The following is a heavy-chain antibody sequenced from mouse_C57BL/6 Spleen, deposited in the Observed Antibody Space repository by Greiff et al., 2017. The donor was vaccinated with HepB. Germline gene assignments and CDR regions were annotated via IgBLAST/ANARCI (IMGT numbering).Heavy chain of an antibody. J-gene: IGHJ3*01. CDR2: IYPGDGDT. CDR3: AEGFLAWFAY. Sequence: VKLQESGPELVKPGASVKISCKASGYAFSSSWMNWVKQRPGKGLEWIGRIYPGDGDTNYNGKFKGKATLTADKSSSTAYMQLSSLTSEDSAVYFCAEGFLAWFAYWGQGTLVTVSA. CDR1: GYAFSSSW. V-gene: IGHV1-82*01.